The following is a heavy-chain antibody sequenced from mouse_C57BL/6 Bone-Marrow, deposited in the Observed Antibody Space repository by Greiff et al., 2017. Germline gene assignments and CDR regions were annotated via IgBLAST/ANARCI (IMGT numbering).Heavy chain of an antibody. CDR3: ARGGGISDEYGDRLGFDY. CDR2: IYPGSGST. V-gene: IGHV1-55*01. J-gene: IGHJ2*01. D-gene: IGHD1-1*01. CDR1: GYTFTSYW. Sequence: QVQLQQPGAELVKPGASVKMSCKASGYTFTSYWMNWVKQRPGQGLEWIGRIYPGSGSTNYNEKFKGKATLTVYTSSSTAYMHLSSLTYEDSAVSDCARGGGISDEYGDRLGFDYWGQGTPVTVSS.